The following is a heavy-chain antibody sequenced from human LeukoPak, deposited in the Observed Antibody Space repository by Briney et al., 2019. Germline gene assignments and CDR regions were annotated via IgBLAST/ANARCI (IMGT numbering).Heavy chain of an antibody. D-gene: IGHD3-3*01. V-gene: IGHV4-39*01. J-gene: IGHJ4*02. CDR2: IYYSGST. Sequence: WIRQPPGKGLEWIGSIYYSGSTNYNPSLKSRVTISVDTSKNQFSLKLSSVTATDTAVYYCTRRSLVSGPYDYWGQGTLVTVSS. CDR3: TRRSLVSGPYDY.